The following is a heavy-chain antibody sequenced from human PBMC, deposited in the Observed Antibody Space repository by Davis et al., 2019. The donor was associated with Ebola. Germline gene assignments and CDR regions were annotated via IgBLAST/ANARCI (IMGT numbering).Heavy chain of an antibody. Sequence: PSETLSLTCTVSGYSISSGYYWGWIRQPPGKGLEWIGSIYHSGSTYYNPSLKSRVTISVDTSKNQFSLKLSSVTAADTAVYYCAREGVEEVYGLGYWGQGTLVTVSS. V-gene: IGHV4-38-2*02. J-gene: IGHJ4*02. CDR2: IYHSGST. CDR1: GYSISSGYY. CDR3: AREGVEEVYGLGY. D-gene: IGHD3-16*01.